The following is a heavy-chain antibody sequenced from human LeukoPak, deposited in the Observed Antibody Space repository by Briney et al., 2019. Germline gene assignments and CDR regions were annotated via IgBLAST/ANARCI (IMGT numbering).Heavy chain of an antibody. CDR1: GFTFSSYA. J-gene: IGHJ4*02. D-gene: IGHD3-22*01. Sequence: GGSLRLSCAASGFTFSSYAIHWVRQAPGKGLEWVTLISSDGSNTYYADSVKGRFTISRDNSKNTLYLQMNSLRAEDTAVYYCAKGNDIGGYYYPHFDYWGQGTLVTVSS. V-gene: IGHV3-30*04. CDR3: AKGNDIGGYYYPHFDY. CDR2: ISSDGSNT.